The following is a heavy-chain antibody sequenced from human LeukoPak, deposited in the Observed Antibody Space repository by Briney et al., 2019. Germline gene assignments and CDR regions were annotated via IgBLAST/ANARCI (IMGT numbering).Heavy chain of an antibody. V-gene: IGHV1-69*05. Sequence: SVKVSCKAPGGTFSSYAIGWVRQAPGQGLEWMGGIIPIFGTANYAQKFQGRVTITTDESTSTAYMELSSLRSEDTAVYYCAREAGAAAGSFYFDYWGQGTLVTVSS. CDR1: GGTFSSYA. D-gene: IGHD6-13*01. J-gene: IGHJ4*02. CDR2: IIPIFGTA. CDR3: AREAGAAAGSFYFDY.